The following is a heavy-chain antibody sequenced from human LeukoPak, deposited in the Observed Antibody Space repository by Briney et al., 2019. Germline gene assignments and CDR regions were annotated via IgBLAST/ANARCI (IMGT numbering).Heavy chain of an antibody. CDR2: ISTSSSTI. J-gene: IGHJ4*02. V-gene: IGHV3-48*01. CDR3: AKAGVVVAPTPYYFDY. D-gene: IGHD2-15*01. Sequence: PGGSLRLSCAASGFTFSSYSMNWVRQAPGRGLEWVSYISTSSSTIYYADSVKGRFTISRDNAKNSLYLQMNSLRAEDTALYYCAKAGVVVAPTPYYFDYWGQGTLVTVSS. CDR1: GFTFSSYS.